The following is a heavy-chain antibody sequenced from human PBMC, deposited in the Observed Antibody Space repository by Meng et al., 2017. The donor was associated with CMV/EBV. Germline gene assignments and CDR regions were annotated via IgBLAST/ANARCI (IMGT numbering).Heavy chain of an antibody. J-gene: IGHJ4*02. CDR2: MNPSGGGT. CDR1: GYTFTKYY. CDR3: ARGYSCSSTSCYTFVSN. D-gene: IGHD2-2*02. Sequence: ASVKVSCKASGYTFTKYYMHWVRQAPGQGLEWMGIMNPSGGGTTCAQKFQGRVTMTRDTSTSTVYMELSSLRSEDTAVYYCARGYSCSSTSCYTFVSNWGQGTLVTVSS. V-gene: IGHV1-46*01.